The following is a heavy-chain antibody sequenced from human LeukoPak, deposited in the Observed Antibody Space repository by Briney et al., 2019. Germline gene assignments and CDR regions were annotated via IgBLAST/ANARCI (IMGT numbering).Heavy chain of an antibody. J-gene: IGHJ4*02. CDR3: AGLWSGYYDYFDY. D-gene: IGHD3-3*01. CDR2: IYYTGST. V-gene: IGHV4-39*01. Sequence: SXXLSLTCTVSGGSISSSSYYWGWIRQPPGKGLEWIGIIYYTGSTYYNPSLKSRVTISVDTSKNQFSLKLSSVTAADTAVYYCAGLWSGYYDYFDYWGQGTLVTVSS. CDR1: GGSISSSSYY.